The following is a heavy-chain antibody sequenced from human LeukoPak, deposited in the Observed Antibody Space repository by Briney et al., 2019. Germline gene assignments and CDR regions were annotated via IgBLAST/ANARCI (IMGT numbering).Heavy chain of an antibody. V-gene: IGHV1-18*01. CDR2: ISAYNGNT. J-gene: IGHJ4*02. D-gene: IGHD4-23*01. CDR1: GYTFSSYG. CDR3: ARDHSYDGKELAY. Sequence: ASVKVSCKASGYTFSSYGMSWVRQAPGQSLEWMGWISAYNGNTNYAQKFQDRVTMTTDTSTSTAYMELRSLRSDDTAVYYCARDHSYDGKELAYWGQGTLVTVSS.